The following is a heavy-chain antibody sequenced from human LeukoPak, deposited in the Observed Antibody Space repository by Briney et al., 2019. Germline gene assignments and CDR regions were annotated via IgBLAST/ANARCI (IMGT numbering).Heavy chain of an antibody. D-gene: IGHD6-19*01. CDR1: GYTFTGYY. Sequence: ASVKVSCKASGYTFTGYYMHWVRQAPGQGLEWMGWINPNSGGTNYAQKFQGRVTMTRDTSISTAYMELSRLRSDDTAVYYCARVKGKYSSGLGLFDPWGQGTLVTVPS. V-gene: IGHV1-2*02. J-gene: IGHJ5*02. CDR2: INPNSGGT. CDR3: ARVKGKYSSGLGLFDP.